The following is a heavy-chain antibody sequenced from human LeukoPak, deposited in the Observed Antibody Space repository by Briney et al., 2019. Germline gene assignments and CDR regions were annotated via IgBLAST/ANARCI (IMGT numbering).Heavy chain of an antibody. D-gene: IGHD2-2*01. CDR1: GFTFSNSA. CDR2: VSGSGGST. CDR3: AKHVGYCSSASCYFDY. V-gene: IGHV3-23*01. Sequence: GGSLRLSCAASGFTFSNSAMSWVRQAPGKGLEWVSIVSGSGGSTYYADSVKGRFTISRDNSKNTLFLQMNSLRAEDTAVYYCAKHVGYCSSASCYFDYWGQGTLVTVAS. J-gene: IGHJ4*02.